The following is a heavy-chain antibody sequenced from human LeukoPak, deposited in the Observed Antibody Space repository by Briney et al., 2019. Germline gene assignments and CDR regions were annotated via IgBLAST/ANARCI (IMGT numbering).Heavy chain of an antibody. CDR2: IRYDGSNK. CDR1: GFTFSSYG. Sequence: PGGSLSLSRAPSGFTFSSYGMHWVRQAPGKGLEWVAFIRYDGSNKYYADSVKGRFTISRDNSKNTLYLQMNSLRAEDTAVYYCAKDLTYNWTYFDYWGQGTLVTVS. J-gene: IGHJ4*02. CDR3: AKDLTYNWTYFDY. V-gene: IGHV3-30*02. D-gene: IGHD1-20*01.